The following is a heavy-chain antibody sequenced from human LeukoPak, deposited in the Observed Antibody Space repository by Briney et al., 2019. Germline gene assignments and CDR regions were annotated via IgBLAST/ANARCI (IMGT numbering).Heavy chain of an antibody. V-gene: IGHV3-23*01. Sequence: GGSLRLSCAASGFTFSSYAMSWVRQAPGKGLEWVSAISGSGGSTYYADSVKGRFTISREYSKKTLYLQMNSLRDEDTAVYYCAKVEAARPGVHLVGWGQGTLFTVSS. CDR1: GFTFSSYA. CDR2: ISGSGGST. CDR3: AKVEAARPGVHLVG. J-gene: IGHJ4*02. D-gene: IGHD6-6*01.